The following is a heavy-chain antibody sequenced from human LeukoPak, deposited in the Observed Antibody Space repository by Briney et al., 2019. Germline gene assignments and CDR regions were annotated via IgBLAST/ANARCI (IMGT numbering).Heavy chain of an antibody. V-gene: IGHV4-34*01. CDR2: INHSGST. D-gene: IGHD3-22*01. CDR1: GGSFSGYY. J-gene: IGHJ3*02. CDR3: ARDTHISLIVVGDAFEI. Sequence: SETLSLTCAVYGGSFSGYYWSWIRQPPGKGLEWIGEINHSGSTNYNPSLKSRLTMSVDASKNQVSLKLSSVTAADTAVYYCARDTHISLIVVGDAFEIWGQGTMVTVSS.